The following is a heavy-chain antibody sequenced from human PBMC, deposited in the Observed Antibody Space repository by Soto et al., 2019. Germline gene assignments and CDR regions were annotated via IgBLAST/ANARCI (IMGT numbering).Heavy chain of an antibody. V-gene: IGHV1-69*02. CDR2: IIPVLDMP. Sequence: QVQLVQSGAEVKKPGSSVKVSCKASGDTLSTYTISWVRQAPEQGLEWMGWIIPVLDMPIYAQKFQGRVTISAEKSTSTVYMELSSLRSDDTAVYYCAGGIAAGTDYWGQGTLVTVSS. CDR3: AGGIAAGTDY. J-gene: IGHJ4*02. CDR1: GDTLSTYT. D-gene: IGHD6-13*01.